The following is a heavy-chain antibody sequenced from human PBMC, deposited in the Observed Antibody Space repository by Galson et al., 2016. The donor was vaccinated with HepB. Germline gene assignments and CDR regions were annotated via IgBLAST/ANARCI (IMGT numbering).Heavy chain of an antibody. Sequence: CKASGYTFTGYYIHWVRQAPGQGLEWMGRINPNSGGTSYAQKFQGRVTMTRDPTISTAYMELSRLRSDDTAVYYCAREPSRGYFYGVDVWGQGTTVTVSS. CDR3: AREPSRGYFYGVDV. CDR2: INPNSGGT. J-gene: IGHJ6*02. V-gene: IGHV1-2*06. D-gene: IGHD3-22*01. CDR1: GYTFTGYY.